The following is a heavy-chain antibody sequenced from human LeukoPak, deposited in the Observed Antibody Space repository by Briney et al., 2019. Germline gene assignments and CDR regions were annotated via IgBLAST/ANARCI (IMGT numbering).Heavy chain of an antibody. D-gene: IGHD1-26*01. CDR2: FDTEDGET. CDR3: STAPYSGSYD. Sequence: ASVKVSCKVSGYTLTELSMHWVRQAPGKGLEWMGGFDTEDGETIYAQKFQGRVTMTEDTSTDTAYMELSSLRSEDTAVYYCSTAPYSGSYDWGQGTLVTVSS. CDR1: GYTLTELS. V-gene: IGHV1-24*01. J-gene: IGHJ4*02.